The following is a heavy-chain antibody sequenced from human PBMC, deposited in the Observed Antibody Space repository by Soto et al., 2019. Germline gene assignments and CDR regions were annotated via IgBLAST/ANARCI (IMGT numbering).Heavy chain of an antibody. D-gene: IGHD4-4*01. V-gene: IGHV4-4*07. CDR2: IYSSGST. CDR3: ARIDYSRHLAPYYSGLDV. Sequence: PSETLSLTCTVSGGSISSYYWSWIRQPAGKGLEWIGRIYSSGSTNYNPSLKSRVTMSVDTSKNQFSLRLSSVTAADTAVYYCARIDYSRHLAPYYSGLDVWGQGTTVTVSS. CDR1: GGSISSYY. J-gene: IGHJ6*02.